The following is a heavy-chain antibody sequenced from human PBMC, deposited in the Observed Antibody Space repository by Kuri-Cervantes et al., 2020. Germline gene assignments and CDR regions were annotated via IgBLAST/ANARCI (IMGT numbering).Heavy chain of an antibody. J-gene: IGHJ4*02. CDR3: ARESDTTDFWSGYNL. CDR2: IKRDGSQK. D-gene: IGHD3-3*01. CDR1: GFSFSSYW. V-gene: IGHV3-7*01. Sequence: GESLKISCAASGFSFSSYWMNWVRQAPGKGLEWVANIKRDGSQKYSVDSVKGRFTISRDNAKNSLYLQMNSLRVEETAVYYCARESDTTDFWSGYNLWGQGTLVTVSS.